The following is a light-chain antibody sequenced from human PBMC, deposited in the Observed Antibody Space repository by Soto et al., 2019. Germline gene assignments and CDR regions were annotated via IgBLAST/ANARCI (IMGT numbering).Light chain of an antibody. J-gene: IGKJ3*01. CDR2: DTS. V-gene: IGKV3-11*01. CDR3: QQRTNWPRSFT. CDR1: QSVSSY. Sequence: EIVLTQSPATLYLSPGERATLSCRASQSVSSYLAWYQQKPGQAPRLLIYDTSKRATGIPARFSGSGSGTDFTLTISSLEPEDFAVYYCQQRTNWPRSFTFGPGTKVDIK.